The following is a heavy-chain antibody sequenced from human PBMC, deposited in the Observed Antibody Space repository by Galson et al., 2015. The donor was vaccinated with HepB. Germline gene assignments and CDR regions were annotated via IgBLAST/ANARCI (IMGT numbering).Heavy chain of an antibody. J-gene: IGHJ4*02. CDR3: TRLGDLPGYSSR. CDR2: IRSKANNYAT. Sequence: SLRLSCAASGFTFSDSAIHWVRQASGKGPEWVGRIRSKANNYATSYVPSLKGRFTISRDDSKNMAYLHMKSLKTEDTAVYYCTRLGDLPGYSSRWGQGTLVTVSS. V-gene: IGHV3-73*01. CDR1: GFTFSDSA. D-gene: IGHD6-13*01.